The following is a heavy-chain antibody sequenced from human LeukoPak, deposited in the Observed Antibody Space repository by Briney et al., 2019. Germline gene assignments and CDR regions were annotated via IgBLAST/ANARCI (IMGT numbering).Heavy chain of an antibody. CDR1: GFTFSSYG. V-gene: IGHV3-21*01. CDR2: ISSSSSYI. D-gene: IGHD6-13*01. CDR3: ARGTGDIAAAGRAFDY. J-gene: IGHJ4*02. Sequence: GGSLRLSCAASGFTFSSYGMHWVRQAPGKGLEWVSSISSSSSYIYYADSVKGRFTISRDNAKNSLYLQMNSLRAEDTAVYYCARGTGDIAAAGRAFDYWGQGTLVTVSS.